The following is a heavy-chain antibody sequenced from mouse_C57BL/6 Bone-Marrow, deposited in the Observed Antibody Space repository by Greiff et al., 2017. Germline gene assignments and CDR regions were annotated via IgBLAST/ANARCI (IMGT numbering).Heavy chain of an antibody. Sequence: EVQLQESGGGLVQPGESLKLSCESNEFEFPSHDMSWVRKTPEKRLELVAAIISDGGSTYYPDTMERRFISYRDNTKKTLYLQMSTLRSESTALYYCARHYYGSSLYFDYWGQGTTLTVSS. CDR2: IISDGGST. D-gene: IGHD1-1*01. V-gene: IGHV5-2*01. CDR3: ARHYYGSSLYFDY. J-gene: IGHJ2*01. CDR1: EFEFPSHD.